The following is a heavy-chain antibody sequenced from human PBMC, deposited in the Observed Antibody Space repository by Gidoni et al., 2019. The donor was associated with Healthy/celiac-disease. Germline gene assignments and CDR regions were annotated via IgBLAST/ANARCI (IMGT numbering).Heavy chain of an antibody. J-gene: IGHJ4*02. V-gene: IGHV1-3*01. Sequence: QVQLVQSGAEVKKPGASVKVSCKASGYTFTNYAMHWVRQAPGQRLEWMGWINAGNGNTKFSQNFQGRVTITRDTSASTAYMELSSLRSEDTAVYYCARALDSSGYNPLDYWGQGTLVTVSS. D-gene: IGHD3-22*01. CDR2: INAGNGNT. CDR1: GYTFTNYA. CDR3: ARALDSSGYNPLDY.